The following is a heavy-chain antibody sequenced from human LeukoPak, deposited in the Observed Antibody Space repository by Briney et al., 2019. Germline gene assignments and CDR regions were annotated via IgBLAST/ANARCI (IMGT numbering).Heavy chain of an antibody. CDR1: GFTVSSNY. CDR3: AKDPAVVANDY. V-gene: IGHV3-53*01. D-gene: IGHD5-12*01. Sequence: PGGSLRLSCAASGFTVSSNYMSWVRQAPGKGLEWVSVIYSGGSTYYADSVKGRFTISRDNSKNTLYLQMNSLRAEDTAVYYCAKDPAVVANDYWGQGTLVTVSS. J-gene: IGHJ4*02. CDR2: IYSGGST.